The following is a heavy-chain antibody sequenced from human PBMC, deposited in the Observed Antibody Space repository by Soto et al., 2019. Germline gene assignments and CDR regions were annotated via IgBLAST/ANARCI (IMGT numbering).Heavy chain of an antibody. D-gene: IGHD3-9*01. CDR3: ARSAPFDIYAITPVEF. CDR1: GYRFSNYW. CDR2: VYPGDSDT. Sequence: GESLKISCKTSGYRFSNYWIGWVRQMPGSGLEWLGLVYPGDSDTRYSPSFQGQVTISADKSISTAYLQWSSLKASDTAVYYCARSAPFDIYAITPVEFWGQGTLVTVSS. J-gene: IGHJ4*02. V-gene: IGHV5-51*01.